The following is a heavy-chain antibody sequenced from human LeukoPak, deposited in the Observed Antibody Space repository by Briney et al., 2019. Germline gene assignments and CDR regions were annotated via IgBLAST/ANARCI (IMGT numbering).Heavy chain of an antibody. CDR1: GCTFTSYA. CDR3: ARDGLLMARGVRNGFDP. D-gene: IGHD3-10*01. Sequence: SVKVSCKASGCTFTSYAMNWVRQAPGQGLEWMGGIIPLLEETNYAQKFQGRVTITADESTNTAYMELSSLTSDDTAVYYCARDGLLMARGVRNGFDPWGQGTLVTVSS. V-gene: IGHV1-69*13. J-gene: IGHJ5*02. CDR2: IIPLLEET.